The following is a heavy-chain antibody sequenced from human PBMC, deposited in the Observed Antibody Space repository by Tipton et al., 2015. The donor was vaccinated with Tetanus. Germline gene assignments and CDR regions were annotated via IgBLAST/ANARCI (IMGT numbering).Heavy chain of an antibody. J-gene: IGHJ2*01. Sequence: TLSLTCSVSGGSISSYFWSWIRQSPGQGLEWIGLIYYSGSTSYNPSLKSRVTISVDTSKNQLSLKLTSVTAADTAVYYCARERIRLIGEVIYRYFDLWGRGTLVTVSS. D-gene: IGHD3-3*02. CDR3: ARERIRLIGEVIYRYFDL. V-gene: IGHV4-59*01. CDR1: GGSISSYF. CDR2: IYYSGST.